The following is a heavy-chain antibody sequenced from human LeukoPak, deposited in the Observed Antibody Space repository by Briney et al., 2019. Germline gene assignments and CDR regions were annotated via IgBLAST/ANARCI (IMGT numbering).Heavy chain of an antibody. V-gene: IGHV3-23*01. CDR2: ISGSGDNT. CDR1: GFTFSSYA. Sequence: GGSLRLSCAASGFTFSSYAMSWVRQAPGKGLEWVSGISGSGDNTYYADSVKGRFTISRDNSKNMLYLQMNSLRAEDTAVYYCAKESGALGAPLYDYWGRGILVTASS. CDR3: AKESGALGAPLYDY. J-gene: IGHJ4*02. D-gene: IGHD4/OR15-4a*01.